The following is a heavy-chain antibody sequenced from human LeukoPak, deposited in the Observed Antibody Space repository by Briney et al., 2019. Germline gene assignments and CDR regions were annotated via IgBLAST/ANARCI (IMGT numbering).Heavy chain of an antibody. CDR1: GDTFTGYY. V-gene: IGHV1-2*02. CDR2: INPNSGGT. J-gene: IGHJ1*01. Sequence: ASVKVSCKASGDTFTGYYMHWVRQAPGQGLEWMGWINPNSGGTNYAQKFQGRVTMTRDTSISTAYMELSRLRSDDTAVYYCARGRFMTYYDILTGYSTPDEYFQHWGRGTLVTVSS. D-gene: IGHD3-9*01. CDR3: ARGRFMTYYDILTGYSTPDEYFQH.